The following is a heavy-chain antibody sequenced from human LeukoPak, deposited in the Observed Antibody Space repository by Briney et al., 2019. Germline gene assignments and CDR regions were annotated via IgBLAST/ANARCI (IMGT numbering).Heavy chain of an antibody. D-gene: IGHD6-13*01. J-gene: IGHJ4*02. CDR3: AKDLRAAAGTRLLFDY. CDR1: GYTFTRYD. CDR2: MNPKSGNT. Sequence: ASVKVSCKASGYTFTRYDINWVRQAPGQGLEWMGWMNPKSGNTGHAQKFQGRVTITRDTSISTVYMELSSLRSEDTAVYYCAKDLRAAAGTRLLFDYWGQGTLVTVSS. V-gene: IGHV1-8*03.